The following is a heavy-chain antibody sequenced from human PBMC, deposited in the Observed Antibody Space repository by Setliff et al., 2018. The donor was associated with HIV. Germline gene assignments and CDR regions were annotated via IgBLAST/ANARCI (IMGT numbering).Heavy chain of an antibody. J-gene: IGHJ4*02. CDR1: GFLFNRYS. CDR3: AKDVYVAKYYYGSSGYSGSYYFDY. CDR2: ISNSSRYY. Sequence: PGGSLRLSCSASGFLFNRYSLNWVRQVPGRGPEWVASISNSSRYYWVKARYGDSVKGRFTISRDNSKNTLYLQMNSLRAEDTAVYYCAKDVYVAKYYYGSSGYSGSYYFDYWGQGTLVTVSS. D-gene: IGHD3-22*01. V-gene: IGHV3-21*01.